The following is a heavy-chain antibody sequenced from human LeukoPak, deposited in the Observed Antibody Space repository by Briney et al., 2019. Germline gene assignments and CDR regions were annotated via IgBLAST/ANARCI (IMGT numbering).Heavy chain of an antibody. CDR1: GYTFTSYA. CDR3: ARGAYCGGDCYFYFQH. V-gene: IGHV1-3*01. J-gene: IGHJ1*01. Sequence: ASVKVSCKASGYTFTSYAIHWVRQAPGQRLEWMGWISAGNGNTKYSQNFQGRVTFISNTSATTAFMELSSLRSEDAAVYYCARGAYCGGDCYFYFQHWGQGTLVTVSS. D-gene: IGHD2-21*02. CDR2: ISAGNGNT.